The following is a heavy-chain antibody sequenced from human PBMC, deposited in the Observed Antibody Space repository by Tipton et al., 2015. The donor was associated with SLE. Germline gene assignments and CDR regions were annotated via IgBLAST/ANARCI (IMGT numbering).Heavy chain of an antibody. D-gene: IGHD6-13*01. J-gene: IGHJ4*02. CDR1: GYTFTNFG. Sequence: QLVQSGVEVKKPGASVRVSCKASGYTFTNFGISWVRQAPGQGLEWMGGIIPIIGITKYAQDFQGRVTVTTDESTNTAYMELSSLRSEDTAIYYCARGRRAAAGQYSDYWGQGTLVTVSS. CDR2: IIPIIGIT. V-gene: IGHV1-69*05. CDR3: ARGRRAAAGQYSDY.